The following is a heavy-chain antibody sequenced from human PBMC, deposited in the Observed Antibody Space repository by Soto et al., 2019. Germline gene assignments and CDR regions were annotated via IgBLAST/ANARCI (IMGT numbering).Heavy chain of an antibody. V-gene: IGHV1-8*01. J-gene: IGHJ5*02. Sequence: ASVKVSCKASGYTFTSYDINWVRQATGQGLEWMGWMNPNSGETIYAQKSQGRVTMTEDTSTDTAYMELSSLRSEDTAVYYCATEVVVAATNWFDPWGQGTLVTVSS. CDR3: ATEVVVAATNWFDP. CDR1: GYTFTSYD. CDR2: MNPNSGET. D-gene: IGHD2-15*01.